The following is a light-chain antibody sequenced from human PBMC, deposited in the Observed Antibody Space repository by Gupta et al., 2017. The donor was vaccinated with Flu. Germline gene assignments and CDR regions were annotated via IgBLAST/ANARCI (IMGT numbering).Light chain of an antibody. CDR1: SGSVSTSYY. J-gene: IGLJ3*02. V-gene: IGLV8-61*01. CDR3: VLDMGSGIWV. Sequence: QTVVTQEPSFSVSPGGTVTLTCGLSSGSVSTSYYPSWYQQTPVQAPRTLIYSTNTRSSGVPDRFSGSIRGNKAALTITGAQADDESDYYCVLDMGSGIWVFGGGTKLTVL. CDR2: STN.